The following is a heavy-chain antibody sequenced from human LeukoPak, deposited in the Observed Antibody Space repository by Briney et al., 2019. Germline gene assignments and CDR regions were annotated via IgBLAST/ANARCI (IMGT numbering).Heavy chain of an antibody. J-gene: IGHJ4*02. D-gene: IGHD3-22*01. CDR2: ISGSGGST. V-gene: IGHV3-23*01. CDR1: GFTFINYA. Sequence: GGSLRLSCAASGFTFINYAMSWVRQAPGKGLEWVSAISGSGGSTYYADSVKGRFTISKDNSKNTLYLQMNSLRAEDTAVYYCAKTTHYYDSSGIFDYWGQGTLVTVSS. CDR3: AKTTHYYDSSGIFDY.